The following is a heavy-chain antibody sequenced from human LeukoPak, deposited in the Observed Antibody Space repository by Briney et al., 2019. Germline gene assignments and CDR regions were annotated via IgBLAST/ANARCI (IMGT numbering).Heavy chain of an antibody. Sequence: SEKVSCKASGGTFSSYAISWVRQAPGQGLDWMGGINPIFGTANYAQKFQGRVTITADESTSTAYMELSSLRSEDTAVYYCARDIVSSGYYYYYGMDVWGQGTTVTVSS. V-gene: IGHV1-69*13. D-gene: IGHD3-22*01. CDR2: INPIFGTA. CDR3: ARDIVSSGYYYYYGMDV. CDR1: GGTFSSYA. J-gene: IGHJ6*02.